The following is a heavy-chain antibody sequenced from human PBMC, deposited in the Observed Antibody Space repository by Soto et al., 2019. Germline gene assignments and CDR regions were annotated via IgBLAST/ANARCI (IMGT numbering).Heavy chain of an antibody. CDR3: ARGIPELPPLVPAAILGYYYYGMDV. CDR2: IIPIFGTA. Sequence: GASVKVSWKASGGTFSSYAISWVRQAPGQGLEWMGGIIPIFGTANYAQKFQGRVTITADESTSTAYMELSSLRSEDTAVYYCARGIPELPPLVPAAILGYYYYGMDVWGQGTTVTVSS. D-gene: IGHD2-2*02. V-gene: IGHV1-69*13. J-gene: IGHJ6*02. CDR1: GGTFSSYA.